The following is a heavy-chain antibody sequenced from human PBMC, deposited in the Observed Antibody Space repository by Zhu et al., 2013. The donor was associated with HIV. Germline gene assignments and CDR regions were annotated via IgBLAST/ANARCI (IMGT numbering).Heavy chain of an antibody. CDR3: VRGGYRWAFDI. CDR2: LNPNSGNR. D-gene: IGHD2-8*02. V-gene: IGHV1-8*03. CDR1: GYTFTGYF. J-gene: IGHJ3*02. Sequence: KVSCKASGYTFTGYFLHWVRQATGQGPEWMGWLNPNSGNRDYAQKFQGRVTITMTTSITTVYMELNSLTSDDTAVYYCVRGGYRWAFDIWGQGTVVTVSS.